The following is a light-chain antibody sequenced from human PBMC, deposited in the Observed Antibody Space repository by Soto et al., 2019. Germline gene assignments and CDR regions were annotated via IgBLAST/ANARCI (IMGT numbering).Light chain of an antibody. CDR1: SSNIGTGYD. Sequence: QSALTQPPSVSGAPGQRVTISCTGSSSNIGTGYDVHWYQQVPGTAPKLLIYGNNNRPSGVPDRFSGSKSGTSASLAITGLQAEDEADYYCQSHDSSLSGSRVFGGGTKVTVL. CDR2: GNN. CDR3: QSHDSSLSGSRV. V-gene: IGLV1-40*01. J-gene: IGLJ2*01.